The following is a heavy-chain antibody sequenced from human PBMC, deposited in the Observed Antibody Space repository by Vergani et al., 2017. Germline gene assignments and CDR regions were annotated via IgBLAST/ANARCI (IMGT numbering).Heavy chain of an antibody. CDR1: GITFSSYS. Sequence: EVQLVESGGGLVKPGGSLRLSCAASGITFSSYSMNWVRRAPGKGLEWVSSISSSSSYIYHADSVKGRFTISRDNAKTSLYLQMNSLRAEDTAVYYCARVYGGNPYWYFDLWGRGTLVTVSS. J-gene: IGHJ2*01. CDR2: ISSSSSYI. D-gene: IGHD4-23*01. V-gene: IGHV3-21*01. CDR3: ARVYGGNPYWYFDL.